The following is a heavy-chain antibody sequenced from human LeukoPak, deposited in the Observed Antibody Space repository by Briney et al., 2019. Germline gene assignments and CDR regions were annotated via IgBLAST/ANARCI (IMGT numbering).Heavy chain of an antibody. CDR1: GFTFSSYS. Sequence: GGSLRLSCAASGFTFSSYSMNWVRQAPGKGLEWVSHISTGTYIAYADSVKGRFTISRDNARNSLYLEMNSLRAEDTAVYYCTREQDREAAATIVGDYWGQGTLVTVSS. CDR2: ISTGTYI. J-gene: IGHJ4*02. V-gene: IGHV3-21*05. D-gene: IGHD3-22*01. CDR3: TREQDREAAATIVGDY.